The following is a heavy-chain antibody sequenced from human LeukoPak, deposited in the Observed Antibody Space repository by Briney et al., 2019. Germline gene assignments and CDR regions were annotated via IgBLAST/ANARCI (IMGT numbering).Heavy chain of an antibody. CDR2: ITGTGGST. D-gene: IGHD4-23*01. J-gene: IGHJ4*02. CDR3: AKLGNSNPLRLPFDY. CDR1: GFTFSSYA. V-gene: IGHV3-23*01. Sequence: GGSLRLSCAASGFTFSSYAMSWVRQAPGKGLEWVSTITGTGGSTYYADSVRGRFAISRDNSKNTLYLQMNSLRAEDTAVYYCAKLGNSNPLRLPFDYWGQGTLVTVSS.